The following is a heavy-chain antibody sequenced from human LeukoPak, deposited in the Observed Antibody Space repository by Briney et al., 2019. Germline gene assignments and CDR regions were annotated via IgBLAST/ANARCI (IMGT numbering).Heavy chain of an antibody. Sequence: SETLSLTCTVSGGSISSYYWSWIRQPAGKGLEWIGRIYTSGSTNYNPSLKSRVTMSVDTSKNQSSLKLSSVAAADTAVYYCARSVGYCSGGSCLDFDYWGQGTLVTVSS. D-gene: IGHD2-15*01. CDR1: GGSISSYY. V-gene: IGHV4-4*07. CDR3: ARSVGYCSGGSCLDFDY. J-gene: IGHJ4*02. CDR2: IYTSGST.